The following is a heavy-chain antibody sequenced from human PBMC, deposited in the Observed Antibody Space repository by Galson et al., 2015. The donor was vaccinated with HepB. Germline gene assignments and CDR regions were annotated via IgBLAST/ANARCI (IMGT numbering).Heavy chain of an antibody. CDR3: ARSFKYNNYPYYYYYYMDV. V-gene: IGHV4-34*01. CDR2: INHSGST. Sequence: ETLSLTCAVNDGSFSDYYWSWIRQPPGKGLEWIGEINHSGSTNYNPSLKSRVTISVDTSKNQFSLKLNSVTAADTAMYYCARSFKYNNYPYYYYYYMDVWGKGTTVTVSS. CDR1: DGSFSDYY. D-gene: IGHD4-11*01. J-gene: IGHJ6*03.